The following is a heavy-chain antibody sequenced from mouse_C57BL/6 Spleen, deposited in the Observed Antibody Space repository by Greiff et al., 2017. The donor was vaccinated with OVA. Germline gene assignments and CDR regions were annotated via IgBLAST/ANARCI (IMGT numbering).Heavy chain of an antibody. D-gene: IGHD2-2*01. V-gene: IGHV1-80*01. Sequence: QVQLQQSGAELVQPGASVKISCKASGYAFSSYWMNWVKQRPGKGLEWIGQIYPGDGDTNYNGKFKGKATLTADKSSSTAYMQLSSLTSEDSAVYFCARSDGYDPYYAMDYWGQGTSVTVSS. CDR3: ARSDGYDPYYAMDY. CDR1: GYAFSSYW. CDR2: IYPGDGDT. J-gene: IGHJ4*01.